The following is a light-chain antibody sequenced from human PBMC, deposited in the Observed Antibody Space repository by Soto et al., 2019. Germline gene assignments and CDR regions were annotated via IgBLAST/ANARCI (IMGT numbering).Light chain of an antibody. CDR2: EVS. V-gene: IGLV2-14*01. Sequence: QSALTQPASVSGSPGQSITISCTGTSSDVGGYNYVSWYQQHPGKAPKLMMYEVSNRTSGVSNRFSGSKSGNTASLTISGLQAEDEADYYCSSYTSSSTLDYVFGSGTKLTVL. CDR1: SSDVGGYNY. J-gene: IGLJ1*01. CDR3: SSYTSSSTLDYV.